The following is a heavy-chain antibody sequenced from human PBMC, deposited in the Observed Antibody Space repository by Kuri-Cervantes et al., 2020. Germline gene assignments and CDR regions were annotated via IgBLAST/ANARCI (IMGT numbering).Heavy chain of an antibody. CDR2: TYYRSKWYN. J-gene: IGHJ5*02. CDR1: GDSVSSNSAA. V-gene: IGHV6-1*01. Sequence: LRLSCAISGDSVSSNSAAWNWIRQSPSRGLEWLGRTYYRSKWYNDYAVSVKSRITINPDTSKNQFSLKLSSVTAADTAVYYCARDQLLWFGENNWFDPWGQGTLVTVSS. D-gene: IGHD3-10*01. CDR3: ARDQLLWFGENNWFDP.